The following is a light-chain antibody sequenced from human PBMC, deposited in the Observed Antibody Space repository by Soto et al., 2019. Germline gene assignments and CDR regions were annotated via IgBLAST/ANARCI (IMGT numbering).Light chain of an antibody. CDR3: QHYVGLYT. V-gene: IGKV1-5*01. CDR1: QSISSW. Sequence: DIQMTQSPSTLSASVGDRVTITCRASQSISSWLAWYQQKPGKAPKLLIYHASSLESGVPSRFSGSASGTEFTLPISSLLPDDFATYYCQHYVGLYTFGQRTKLEIK. CDR2: HAS. J-gene: IGKJ2*01.